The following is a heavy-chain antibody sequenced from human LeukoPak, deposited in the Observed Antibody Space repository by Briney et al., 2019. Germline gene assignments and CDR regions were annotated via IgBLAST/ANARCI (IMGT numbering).Heavy chain of an antibody. CDR1: GFTFNGYS. CDR2: ISTSSSYI. CDR3: VKDYDWSFGP. V-gene: IGHV3-21*04. D-gene: IGHD5-12*01. J-gene: IGHJ5*02. Sequence: GGSLRLSCTASGFTFNGYSMNWVRQAPGKGLEWVSSISTSSSYIYYADSVKGRFTISRNNPKNSLYLQMNSLRAEDTAVYYCVKDYDWSFGPWGQGTLVTVSS.